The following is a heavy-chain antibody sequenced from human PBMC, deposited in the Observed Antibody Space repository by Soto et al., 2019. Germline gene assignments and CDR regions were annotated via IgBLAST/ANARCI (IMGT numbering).Heavy chain of an antibody. J-gene: IGHJ6*03. CDR1: GGSISSGGYY. CDR2: IYYSGST. CDR3: SRDSYYYYYMDV. V-gene: IGHV4-31*03. Sequence: QVQLQESGPGLVKPSQTLSLTCTVSGGSISSGGYYWSWIRQHPGKGLEWIGYIYYSGSTYYNPSLKSRVTISVDTSKNQLSLNLSSVTAADTAVYYCSRDSYYYYYMDVWGKVTTVTVSS.